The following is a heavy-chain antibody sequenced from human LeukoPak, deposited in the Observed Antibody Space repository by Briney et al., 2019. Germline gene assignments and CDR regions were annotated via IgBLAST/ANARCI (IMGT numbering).Heavy chain of an antibody. Sequence: PGRSLRLSCAASGFTFSSYGMHWVRQAPGKGLEWVAVISYDGSNKYYADSVKGRFTISRDNSKNPLYLQMNSLRAEDTAVYYCARDKHIGAARSTYYYYYMDVWGKGTTVTVSS. J-gene: IGHJ6*03. V-gene: IGHV3-30*03. CDR2: ISYDGSNK. CDR1: GFTFSSYG. D-gene: IGHD6-6*01. CDR3: ARDKHIGAARSTYYYYYMDV.